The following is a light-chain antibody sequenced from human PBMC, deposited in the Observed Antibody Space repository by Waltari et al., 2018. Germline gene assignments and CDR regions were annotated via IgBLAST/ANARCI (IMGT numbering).Light chain of an antibody. V-gene: IGLV7-46*01. CDR1: TGAVTSGHY. CDR2: DTD. J-gene: IGLJ2*01. Sequence: QAVVTQEPSLTVSPGGTVTLTCVSSTGAVTSGHYPYWFQQKPGQPPRTLVYDTDLRHPWTPARFSGSLLGGKAALTLSGAQPEDEAEYFCCLQYGGFRVFGGGTKLTVL. CDR3: CLQYGGFRV.